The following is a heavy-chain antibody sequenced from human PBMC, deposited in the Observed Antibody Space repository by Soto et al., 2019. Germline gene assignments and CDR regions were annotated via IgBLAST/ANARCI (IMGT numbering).Heavy chain of an antibody. CDR1: GGTFSSYA. CDR2: IIPIFGTA. J-gene: IGHJ6*02. D-gene: IGHD6-19*01. CDR3: ARPKQWLDYYYGMDV. V-gene: IGHV1-69*13. Sequence: GPSVKVSCKASGGTFSSYAISWVRQAPGQGLEWMGGIIPIFGTANYAQKFQGRVTITADESTSTAYMELSSLRSEDTAVYYCARPKQWLDYYYGMDVWGQGTTVTVSS.